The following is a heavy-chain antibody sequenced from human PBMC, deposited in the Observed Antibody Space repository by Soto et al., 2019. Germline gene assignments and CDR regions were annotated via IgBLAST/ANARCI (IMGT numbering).Heavy chain of an antibody. CDR1: GFSLSTSGVG. CDR2: IYWDDDK. J-gene: IGHJ6*02. D-gene: IGHD2-21*02. Sequence: SGPTLVNPTQTLTLTCTFSGFSLSTSGVGVGWIRQPPGKALEWLALIYWDDDKRYSPSLRSRLTISKDTSKNQVVLTMTNMDPVDTATYYCIQSRCGGDCLQSYASHYYYGMDVWGQGTTVTASS. V-gene: IGHV2-5*02. CDR3: IQSRCGGDCLQSYASHYYYGMDV.